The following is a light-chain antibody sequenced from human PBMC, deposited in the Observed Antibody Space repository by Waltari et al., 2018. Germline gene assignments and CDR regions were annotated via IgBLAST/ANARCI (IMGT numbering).Light chain of an antibody. CDR2: SVN. CDR3: NSYAGSKHYV. J-gene: IGLJ1*01. CDR1: SSDVGGYDY. Sequence: QSALTQPPSASGSPGQSVTISCTGTSSDVGGYDYVSWYQQHPGKAPKLMMYSVNKRPAGVPVGFSGSKSGNTASLTVSGLQAEDEADYFCNSYAGSKHYVFGTGTKVTVL. V-gene: IGLV2-8*01.